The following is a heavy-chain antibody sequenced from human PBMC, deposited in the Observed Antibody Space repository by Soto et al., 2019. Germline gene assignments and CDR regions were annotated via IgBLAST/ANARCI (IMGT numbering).Heavy chain of an antibody. J-gene: IGHJ4*02. CDR1: GYTFTGYY. CDR2: INPNSGGT. D-gene: IGHD1-1*01. Sequence: ASVKVSCKASGYTFTGYYMHWVLQAPGQGLEWMGWINPNSGGTNYAQKFQGRVTMTRDTSISTAYMELSRLRSDDTAVYYCAREVQLGGTPVYWGQGTLVTVSS. CDR3: AREVQLGGTPVY. V-gene: IGHV1-2*02.